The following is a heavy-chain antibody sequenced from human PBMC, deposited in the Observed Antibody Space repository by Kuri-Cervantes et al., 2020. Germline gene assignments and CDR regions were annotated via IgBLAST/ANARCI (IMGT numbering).Heavy chain of an antibody. D-gene: IGHD1-20*01. CDR3: ATPVTGTTHFDY. J-gene: IGHJ4*02. Sequence: ASVKVSCKASGYTFTSYYMHWVRQAPAQGLEWMGIINPSGGSTSYAQKFQGRVTMTRNTSISTAYMEQSSLRSEHTAVYYCATPVTGTTHFDYWGQGTLVTVSS. V-gene: IGHV1-46*01. CDR2: INPSGGST. CDR1: GYTFTSYY.